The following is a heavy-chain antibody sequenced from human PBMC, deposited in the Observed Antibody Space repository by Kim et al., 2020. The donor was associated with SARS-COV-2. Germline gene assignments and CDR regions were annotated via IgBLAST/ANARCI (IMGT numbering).Heavy chain of an antibody. CDR3: ARDPHYYDSSGYYPYYYYGMDV. V-gene: IGHV7-4-1*02. CDR1: GYTFTSYA. J-gene: IGHJ6*02. Sequence: ASVKVSCKASGYTFTSYAMNWVRQAPGQGLEWMGWINTNTVNPTYAQGFTGRFVFSLDTSVSTAYLQISSLKAEDTAVYYCARDPHYYDSSGYYPYYYYGMDVWGQGTTVTVSS. CDR2: INTNTVNP. D-gene: IGHD3-22*01.